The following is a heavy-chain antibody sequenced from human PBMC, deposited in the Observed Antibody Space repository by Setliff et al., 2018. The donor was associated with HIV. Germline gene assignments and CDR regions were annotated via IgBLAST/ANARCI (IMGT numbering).Heavy chain of an antibody. V-gene: IGHV4-61*02. CDR3: ARHRDPPGTSWIYYYYYMDL. CDR2: IYTSGST. J-gene: IGHJ6*03. Sequence: LSLTCAVSGYSISSGYYWGWIRQPAGKGLEWIGRIYTSGSTNYNPSLKSRVTISVDTSKNQFSLKLSSVTAADTAVYYCARHRDPPGTSWIYYYYYMDLWGEGTTVTVSS. CDR1: GYSISSGYY. D-gene: IGHD6-13*01.